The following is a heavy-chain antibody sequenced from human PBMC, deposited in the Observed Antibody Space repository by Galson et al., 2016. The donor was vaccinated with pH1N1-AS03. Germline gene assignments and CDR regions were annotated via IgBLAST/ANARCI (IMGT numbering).Heavy chain of an antibody. CDR3: VTGNQNYFDY. CDR1: GFTFRTFG. J-gene: IGHJ4*02. V-gene: IGHV3-33*01. D-gene: IGHD2-8*02. Sequence: SLRLSCAASGFTFRTFGMHWVRQAPGKGLEWVAVIWNDGSLKKYGDSVKGRFIISRDNSNNTVSLDMSSLRAEDTAVYYCVTGNQNYFDYWGQGTLVTVSS. CDR2: IWNDGSLK.